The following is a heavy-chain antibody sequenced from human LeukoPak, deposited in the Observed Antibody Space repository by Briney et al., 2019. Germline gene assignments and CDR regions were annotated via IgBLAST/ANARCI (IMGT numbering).Heavy chain of an antibody. V-gene: IGHV1-69*13. Sequence: SVKVSCKASGGTFSSYAISWVRQAPGQGLEWMGGIIPIFGTANYAQKSQGRVTITADESTSTAYMELSSLRSEDTAVYYCARDRATVTTGYYYYMDVWGKGTTVTVSS. CDR2: IIPIFGTA. D-gene: IGHD4-11*01. J-gene: IGHJ6*03. CDR3: ARDRATVTTGYYYYMDV. CDR1: GGTFSSYA.